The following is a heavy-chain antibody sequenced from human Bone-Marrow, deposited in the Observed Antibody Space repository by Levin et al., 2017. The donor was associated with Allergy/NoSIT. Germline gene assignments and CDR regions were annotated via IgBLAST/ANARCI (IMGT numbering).Heavy chain of an antibody. V-gene: IGHV3-11*01. CDR3: VREQGVLVIDMEDCYFDL. CDR2: ISSSGSSA. D-gene: IGHD3-16*02. CDR1: GFTFSDYY. J-gene: IGHJ2*01. Sequence: GGSLRLSCVASGFTFSDYYMGWIRQTPGKGLEWVAEISSSGSSANYADSVKGRFTISRDNAKNSLFLQMSSLRTEDTAIYYCVREQGVLVIDMEDCYFDLWGRGALVTVSS.